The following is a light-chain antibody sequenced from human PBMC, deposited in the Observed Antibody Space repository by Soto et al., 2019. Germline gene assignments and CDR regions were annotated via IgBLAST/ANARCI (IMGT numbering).Light chain of an antibody. CDR2: GNT. CDR3: QSYDSGLTASV. CDR1: TSNLGAGFD. V-gene: IGLV1-40*01. J-gene: IGLJ2*01. Sequence: QSVLTQPPSVSGAPGQRVSLSCTGSTSNLGAGFDVQWYQQLPGTAPKLLIYGNTNRPSRVPSRFSSSRSGPSATLAIADLQPEDEAHYYCQSYDSGLTASVFGGGTKLTVL.